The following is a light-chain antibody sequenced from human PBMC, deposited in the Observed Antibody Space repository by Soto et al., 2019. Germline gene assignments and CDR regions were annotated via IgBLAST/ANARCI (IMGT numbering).Light chain of an antibody. V-gene: IGKV3-11*01. CDR1: QSVKNY. CDR3: QQRNNWPWLT. CDR2: DIS. J-gene: IGKJ4*01. Sequence: EIVLTQSPATLSLSPGERATLSCRASQSVKNYLAWYQQKPGQAPRLLIYDISNRATGIPARFSGSGSGADFTLTISSLEAEDLAVYYCQQRNNWPWLTFGGGTRVEIK.